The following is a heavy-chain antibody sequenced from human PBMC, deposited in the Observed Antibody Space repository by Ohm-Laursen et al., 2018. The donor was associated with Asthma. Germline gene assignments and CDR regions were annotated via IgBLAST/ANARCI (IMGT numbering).Heavy chain of an antibody. V-gene: IGHV3-53*01. D-gene: IGHD4-11*01. CDR1: GFTFSSYS. J-gene: IGHJ6*02. CDR3: ARDTSNLLMDV. Sequence: SLRLSCAASGFTFSSYSMNWVRQAPGKGLEWVSVIYSSGSTYYADSVKGRFTISRDNSKNTLYLQMNSLRADDTAVYYCARDTSNLLMDVWGHGTTVTVSS. CDR2: IYSSGST.